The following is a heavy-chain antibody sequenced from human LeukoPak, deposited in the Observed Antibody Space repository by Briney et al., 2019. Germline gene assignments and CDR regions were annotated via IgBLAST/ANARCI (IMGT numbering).Heavy chain of an antibody. CDR3: ARDYCSSTSCLFDY. J-gene: IGHJ4*02. Sequence: ASVKVSCKASGYTFTGYHIHWVRQAPGQGLEWMGRSNPNSGDTNYAQKFQGRVTMSRDTSISTAYMELSRLRSDDTAVYYCARDYCSSTSCLFDYWGQGTLVIVSS. D-gene: IGHD2-2*01. CDR1: GYTFTGYH. V-gene: IGHV1-2*06. CDR2: SNPNSGDT.